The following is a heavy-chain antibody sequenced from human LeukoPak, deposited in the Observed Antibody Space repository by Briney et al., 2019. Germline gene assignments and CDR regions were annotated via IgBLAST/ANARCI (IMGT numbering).Heavy chain of an antibody. CDR1: GFTFSSYA. Sequence: GGSLRLSCAASGFTFSSYAMHWVRQAPGKGLEWVAVISYDGSNKYYENSVKGRFTISRDNSKNTLYLQMNSLRAEDTAVYYCAKFFTGEYVRAFDVWGQGTMVTVSS. D-gene: IGHD3-10*02. CDR2: ISYDGSNK. V-gene: IGHV3-30*18. J-gene: IGHJ3*01. CDR3: AKFFTGEYVRAFDV.